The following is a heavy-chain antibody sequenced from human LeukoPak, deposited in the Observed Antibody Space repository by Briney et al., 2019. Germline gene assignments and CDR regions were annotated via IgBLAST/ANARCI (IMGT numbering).Heavy chain of an antibody. CDR1: GYTFTNYY. CDR3: ARDGYNYGYFDY. V-gene: IGHV1-46*01. CDR2: INPSGGST. D-gene: IGHD5-24*01. J-gene: IGHJ4*02. Sequence: EASVKVPCKASGYTFTNYYMHWVRQAPGQGLEWMGIINPSGGSTSYAQKFQGRVTMTRDTSTSTVYMELSSLRSEDTAVYYCARDGYNYGYFDYWGQGTLVTVSS.